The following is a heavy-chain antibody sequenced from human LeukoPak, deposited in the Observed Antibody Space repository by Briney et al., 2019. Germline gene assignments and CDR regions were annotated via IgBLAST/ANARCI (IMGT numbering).Heavy chain of an antibody. J-gene: IGHJ5*02. Sequence: ASVKVSCKASGYTFTSYGISWVRQAPGQGLERMGWISAYNGNTNYAQMVQGRVTMTTDTSTSTAYMEVRSLRSDDTAMYCCARDVGDIVTIPAAISVPWGQGTLVTVSS. CDR2: ISAYNGNT. CDR1: GYTFTSYG. V-gene: IGHV1-18*01. CDR3: ARDVGDIVTIPAAISVP. D-gene: IGHD2-2*01.